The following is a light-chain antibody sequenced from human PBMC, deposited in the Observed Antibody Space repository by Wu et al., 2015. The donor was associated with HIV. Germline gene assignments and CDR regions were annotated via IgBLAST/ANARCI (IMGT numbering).Light chain of an antibody. Sequence: DSVLTQSPGTLSLSPGERATLSCRASQSVRREYFAWYQQKPGQAPRLLIYGASRRATGIPDRFSGSGSGTDFTLTISSLQPEDVATYYCQKYNTAPWTFGQGTKVEMK. J-gene: IGKJ1*01. CDR2: GAS. CDR3: QKYNTAPWT. CDR1: QSVRREY. V-gene: IGKV3-20*01.